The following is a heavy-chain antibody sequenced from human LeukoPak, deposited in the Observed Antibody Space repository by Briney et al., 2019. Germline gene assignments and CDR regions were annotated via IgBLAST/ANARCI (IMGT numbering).Heavy chain of an antibody. J-gene: IGHJ3*02. Sequence: ASVKVSFSSSGYTFTSYGISWVRQAPGQGLEWMGWISAYNGNTNYAQKLQGRVTMTTDTSTTTAYMELRSLRSDDTAVYYCARVRDIAAGAFDIWGQRTMVTVSS. D-gene: IGHD6-13*01. CDR1: GYTFTSYG. CDR2: ISAYNGNT. V-gene: IGHV1-18*01. CDR3: ARVRDIAAGAFDI.